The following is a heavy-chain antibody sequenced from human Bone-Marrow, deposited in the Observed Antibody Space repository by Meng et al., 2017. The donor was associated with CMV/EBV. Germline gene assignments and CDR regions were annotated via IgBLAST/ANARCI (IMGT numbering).Heavy chain of an antibody. CDR3: ARDNPGYSSSWYVPYYYGMDV. CDR1: GFTVSSNY. Sequence: GGSLRLSCAASGFTVSSNYMSWVRQAPGKGLEWVSVIYSGGSTNYADSVKGRFTISRDNSKNTLYLQMNSLRAEDTAVYYCARDNPGYSSSWYVPYYYGMDVWGQGTTVTVSS. D-gene: IGHD6-13*01. V-gene: IGHV3-66*02. CDR2: IYSGGST. J-gene: IGHJ6*02.